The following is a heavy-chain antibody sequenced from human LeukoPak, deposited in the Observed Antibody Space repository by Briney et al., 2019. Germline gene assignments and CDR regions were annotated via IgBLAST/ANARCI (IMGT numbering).Heavy chain of an antibody. CDR2: INGSGGST. D-gene: IGHD3-22*01. V-gene: IGHV3-23*01. CDR3: AKDKSGMIVDNYFDY. CDR1: GFTFSSYA. J-gene: IGHJ4*02. Sequence: PGGSLRLSCAASGFTFSSYAMSWVRQAPGKGLEWVSAINGSGGSTYYADSVKGRFTISRDNSKNTLYLQMNSLRAEDTAVYYCAKDKSGMIVDNYFDYWGQGTLVTVSS.